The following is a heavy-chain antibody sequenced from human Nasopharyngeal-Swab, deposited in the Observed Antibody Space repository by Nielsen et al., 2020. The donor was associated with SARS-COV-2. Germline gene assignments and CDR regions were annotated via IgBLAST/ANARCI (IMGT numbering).Heavy chain of an antibody. V-gene: IGHV4-4*07. J-gene: IGHJ6*02. Sequence: SETLSLTCTVSGGSISSYYWSWIRQPAGKGLEWIGRIYTSGSTNYNPSLKSRVTMSVDTSKNQFSLELSSVTAADTAVYYCARVITMVRGVIIRHYGMDVWGQGTTVTVSS. CDR3: ARVITMVRGVIIRHYGMDV. CDR2: IYTSGST. D-gene: IGHD3-10*01. CDR1: GGSISSYY.